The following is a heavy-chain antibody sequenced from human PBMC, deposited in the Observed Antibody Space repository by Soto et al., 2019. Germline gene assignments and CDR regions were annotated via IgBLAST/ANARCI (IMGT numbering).Heavy chain of an antibody. D-gene: IGHD6-19*01. CDR3: ARGDQWLVRAFDI. J-gene: IGHJ3*02. V-gene: IGHV1-3*01. Sequence: ASVKVSCKASGYTFTSYAMHWVRQAPGQRLEWMGWINAGNGNTKYSQKFQGRVTITRDTSASTAYMELSSLRSEDTAVYHCARGDQWLVRAFDIWGQGTMVTVSS. CDR2: INAGNGNT. CDR1: GYTFTSYA.